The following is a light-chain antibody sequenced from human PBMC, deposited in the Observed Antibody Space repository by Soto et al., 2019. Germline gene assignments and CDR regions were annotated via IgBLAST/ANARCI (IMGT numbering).Light chain of an antibody. V-gene: IGKV3-20*01. CDR3: QQYGSSPLIT. J-gene: IGKJ5*01. CDR1: QSVISNY. CDR2: GAS. Sequence: IGVTQSPGTLSLSPGEGATLSCRASQSVISNYLSWYQQKPGQDPRLLIYGASSRAAGIPDRFSGSGSGTDFTLTISRLEAEDFAVYYCQQYGSSPLITFGQGTRLAIK.